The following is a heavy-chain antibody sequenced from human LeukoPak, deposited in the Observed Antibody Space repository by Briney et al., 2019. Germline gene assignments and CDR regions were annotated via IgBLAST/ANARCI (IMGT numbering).Heavy chain of an antibody. CDR1: GYTFTSHY. Sequence: GASVTVSCKASGYTFTSHYMHWVRQAPGQGLEWMGWINPNSGGTNYAQKFQGRVTMTRDTSISTAYMELSRLSSDDTAVYYCARLIVYTVATILSDAFDIWGQGTMVTVSS. J-gene: IGHJ3*02. V-gene: IGHV1-2*02. D-gene: IGHD5-12*01. CDR2: INPNSGGT. CDR3: ARLIVYTVATILSDAFDI.